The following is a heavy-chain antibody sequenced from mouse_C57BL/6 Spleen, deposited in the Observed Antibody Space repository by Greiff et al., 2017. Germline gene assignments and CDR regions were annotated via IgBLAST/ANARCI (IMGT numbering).Heavy chain of an antibody. J-gene: IGHJ2*01. Sequence: EVKVEESGEGLVKPGGSLKLSCAASGFTFSSYAMSWVRQTPEKRLEWVAYISSGGDYIYYADTVKGRFTISRDNARNTLYLQMSSLKSEDTAMYYCTRAGDYYAYWGQGTTLTVSS. V-gene: IGHV5-9-1*02. CDR2: ISSGGDYI. CDR3: TRAGDYYAY. D-gene: IGHD1-1*01. CDR1: GFTFSSYA.